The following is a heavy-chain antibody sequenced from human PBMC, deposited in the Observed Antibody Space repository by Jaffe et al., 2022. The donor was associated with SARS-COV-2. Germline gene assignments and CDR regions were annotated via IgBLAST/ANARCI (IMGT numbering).Heavy chain of an antibody. CDR1: GFTFSSYA. CDR3: VKDPTKPETRGGYFDY. V-gene: IGHV3-64D*09. J-gene: IGHJ4*02. Sequence: EVQLVESGGGLVQPGGSLRLSCSASGFTFSSYAMHWVRQAPGKGLEYVSAISSNGGSTYYADSVKGRFTISRDNSKNTLYLQMSSLRAEDTAVYYCVKDPTKPETRGGYFDYWGQGTLVTVSS. CDR2: ISSNGGST. D-gene: IGHD2-2*01.